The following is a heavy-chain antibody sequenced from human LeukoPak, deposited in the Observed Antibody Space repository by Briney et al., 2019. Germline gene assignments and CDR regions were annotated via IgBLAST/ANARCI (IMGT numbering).Heavy chain of an antibody. CDR1: GFTFSSYA. CDR3: ARDGLIAVAGTGGDYFDY. CDR2: ISYDGSNK. Sequence: GGSLRLSCAASGFTFSSYAMHWVRQAPGKGLEWVAVISYDGSNKYYADSVKGRFTISRDNSKNTLYLQMNSLRAEDTAVYYCARDGLIAVAGTGGDYFDYWGQGTLVTVSS. V-gene: IGHV3-30-3*01. J-gene: IGHJ4*02. D-gene: IGHD6-19*01.